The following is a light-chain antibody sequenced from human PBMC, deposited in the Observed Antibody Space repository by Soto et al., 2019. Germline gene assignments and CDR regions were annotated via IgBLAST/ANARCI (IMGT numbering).Light chain of an antibody. V-gene: IGKV1-27*01. CDR1: QGIANY. CDR3: KKHDRVPLT. Sequence: QMTPPPSSLSASVGDIVTITSLASQGIANYLSWYQQRPGKVPTLLIYAASTLHSGVPSRFSGSGSGTDFTLTISSLQPEDVTTYYCKKHDRVPLTCGGVTRLEIK. CDR2: AAS. J-gene: IGKJ5*01.